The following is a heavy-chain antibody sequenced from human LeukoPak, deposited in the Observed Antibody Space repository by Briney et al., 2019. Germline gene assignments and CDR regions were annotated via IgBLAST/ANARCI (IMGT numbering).Heavy chain of an antibody. Sequence: GGTLRLSCAASGFTFSSYAMHWVRQAPGKGLEWVAVISYDGSNKYYADSVKGRFTISRDNSKNTLYLQMNSLRAEDTAVYYCAREGSYYYYDTSGYYCGLFDYWGQGTLVTVSS. CDR1: GFTFSSYA. J-gene: IGHJ4*02. CDR3: AREGSYYYYDTSGYYCGLFDY. D-gene: IGHD3-22*01. V-gene: IGHV3-30*04. CDR2: ISYDGSNK.